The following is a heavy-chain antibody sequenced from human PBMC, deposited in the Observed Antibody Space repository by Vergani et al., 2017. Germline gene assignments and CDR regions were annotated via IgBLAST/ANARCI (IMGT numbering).Heavy chain of an antibody. V-gene: IGHV4-34*11. CDR1: GGSLSGYY. Sequence: QVQLQQWGPGLLKPSETLSLTCAVYGGSLSGYYWSWIRLAPGKGLEWIGYIYYSGTTYYNPSLESRLTISLDTSENHLSLKLTSVTAADTAVYYCARQKDYYMDVWGKGATVTVS. CDR3: ARQKDYYMDV. CDR2: IYYSGTT. J-gene: IGHJ6*03.